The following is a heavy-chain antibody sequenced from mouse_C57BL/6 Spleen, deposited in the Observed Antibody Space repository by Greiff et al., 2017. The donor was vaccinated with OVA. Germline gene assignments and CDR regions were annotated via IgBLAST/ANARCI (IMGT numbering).Heavy chain of an antibody. V-gene: IGHV1-82*01. CDR2: IYPGDGDT. CDR3: ARSRYDYDEGYAMDY. CDR1: GYAFSSSW. D-gene: IGHD2-4*01. Sequence: QVQLKESGPELVKPGASVKISCKASGYAFSSSWMNWVKQRPGKGLEWIGRIYPGDGDTNYNGKFKGKATLTADKSSSTAYMQLSSLTSEDSAVYFCARSRYDYDEGYAMDYWGQGTSVTVSS. J-gene: IGHJ4*01.